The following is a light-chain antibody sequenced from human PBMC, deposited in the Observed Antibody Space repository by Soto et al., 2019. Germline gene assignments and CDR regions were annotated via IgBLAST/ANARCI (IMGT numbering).Light chain of an antibody. Sequence: DVVMTQSPDSLTVSLGERATINCKSSQSVLNKSNNKNYLAWYQQKAGQPPKLLFYWASTRESGVPDRFSASWSGTHFTLTISSLQAEDVAVYYCLQYYSTPPQVPFGGGTKVEIK. J-gene: IGKJ4*01. CDR3: LQYYSTPPQVP. CDR2: WAS. V-gene: IGKV4-1*01. CDR1: QSVLNKSNNKNY.